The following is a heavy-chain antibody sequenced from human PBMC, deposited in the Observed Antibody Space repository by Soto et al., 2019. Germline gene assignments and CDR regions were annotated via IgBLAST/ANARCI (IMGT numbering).Heavy chain of an antibody. V-gene: IGHV3-30-3*01. CDR2: ISFDGANI. J-gene: IGHJ4*02. CDR1: GFLFRNYA. Sequence: ESVGGVVQPGTSLRLSCAASGFLFRNYAMHWVRQSPAKGLEWLAVISFDGANIFYAGAAKGRFTISRDNSKQTLYLQLDSLRPEDTGVYFCARDPYGGYIFDSWGQGTQVTLSS. D-gene: IGHD5-12*01. CDR3: ARDPYGGYIFDS.